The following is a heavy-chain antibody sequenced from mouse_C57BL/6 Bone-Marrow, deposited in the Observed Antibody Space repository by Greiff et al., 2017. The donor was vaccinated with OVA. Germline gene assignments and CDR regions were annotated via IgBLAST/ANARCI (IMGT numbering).Heavy chain of an antibody. CDR3: ARYWYFDV. CDR2: ISGGGGNT. Sequence: EVQGVESGGGLVKPGGSLKLSCAASGFTFSSYTMSWVRQTPEKRLEWVATISGGGGNTYYPDSVKGRFTISRDNAKNTLYLQMSSRRSEDTALYYCARYWYFDVWGTGTTVTVSS. J-gene: IGHJ1*03. V-gene: IGHV5-9*01. CDR1: GFTFSSYT.